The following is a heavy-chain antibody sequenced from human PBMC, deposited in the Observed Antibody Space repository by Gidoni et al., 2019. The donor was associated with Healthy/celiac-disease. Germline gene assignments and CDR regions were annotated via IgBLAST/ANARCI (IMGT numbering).Heavy chain of an antibody. CDR3: ARDDTIYGDYGYYYYGMDV. V-gene: IGHV3-7*03. CDR2: IKQDGSEK. Sequence: EVQLGESGGGLVQPGGSLRLSCAASGFTFSSYWMSWVRQAPGKGLERVANIKQDGSEKYYVDSVKGRFTISRDNAKNSLYLQMNSLRAEDTAVYYCARDDTIYGDYGYYYYGMDVWGQGTTVTVSS. CDR1: GFTFSSYW. J-gene: IGHJ6*02. D-gene: IGHD4-17*01.